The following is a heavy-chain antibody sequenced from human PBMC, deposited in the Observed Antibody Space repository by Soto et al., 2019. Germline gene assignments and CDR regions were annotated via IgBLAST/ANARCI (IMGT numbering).Heavy chain of an antibody. CDR3: ARDRVDSSGYYYYYGMDV. CDR1: GGSISSYY. J-gene: IGHJ6*02. V-gene: IGHV4-59*01. D-gene: IGHD3-22*01. Sequence: SETLSLTCTVSGGSISSYYWSWIRQPPGKGLEWIGYIYYSGSTNYNPSLKSRVTISVDTSKNQFSLKLSSVTAADTAVYYCARDRVDSSGYYYYYGMDVWGQGTTVTASS. CDR2: IYYSGST.